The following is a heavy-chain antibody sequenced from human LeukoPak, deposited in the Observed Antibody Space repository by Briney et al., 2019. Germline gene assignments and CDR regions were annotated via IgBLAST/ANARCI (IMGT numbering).Heavy chain of an antibody. J-gene: IGHJ4*02. Sequence: GGSLRLSCAASGFTFSSYTMNWVRQAPGKGLEWVGRIKSKTNGGTTDYAAPVKGRFTISRDDSKNTLYLQMNSLKTEDTAFYFCATDDGGLWGRGTLVTVSS. D-gene: IGHD3-10*01. CDR2: IKSKTNGGTT. CDR1: GFTFSSYT. CDR3: ATDDGGL. V-gene: IGHV3-15*01.